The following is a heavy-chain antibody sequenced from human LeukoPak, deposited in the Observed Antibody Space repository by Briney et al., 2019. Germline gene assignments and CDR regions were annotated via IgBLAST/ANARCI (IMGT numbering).Heavy chain of an antibody. CDR2: IYYSGTT. Sequence: PSETLSLTCTVSGDSIKSSSYYWAWVRQPPGKGLEWIASIYYSGTTYYNPSLKSRVTISLDTSRNQHSLKLSSVTAADTAVYYCARRRGITVAGTFDPWGQGTLVTVSS. J-gene: IGHJ5*02. D-gene: IGHD6-19*01. V-gene: IGHV4-39*07. CDR3: ARRRGITVAGTFDP. CDR1: GDSIKSSSYY.